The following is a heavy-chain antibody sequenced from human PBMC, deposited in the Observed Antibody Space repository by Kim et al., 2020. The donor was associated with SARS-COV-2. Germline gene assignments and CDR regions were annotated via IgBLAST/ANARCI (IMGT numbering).Heavy chain of an antibody. V-gene: IGHV4-59*13. J-gene: IGHJ3*02. CDR1: GGSISRYY. D-gene: IGHD2-21*02. CDR2: IYYSGST. Sequence: SETLSLTCTVSGGSISRYYWSWIRQPPGKGLEWIGYIYYSGSTNYNPSLKSRVTISVDTSKNQFSLKLSSVTAADTAVYYCARVPAYCGGDCYPFGAFDIWGQGTMVTVSS. CDR3: ARVPAYCGGDCYPFGAFDI.